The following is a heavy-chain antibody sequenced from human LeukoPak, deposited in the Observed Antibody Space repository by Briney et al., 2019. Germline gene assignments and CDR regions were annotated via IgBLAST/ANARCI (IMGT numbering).Heavy chain of an antibody. J-gene: IGHJ3*02. CDR1: GGSFSGYY. CDR3: ARGRPNKRITMVRGAKGAFDI. Sequence: SETLSLTCAVYGGSFSGYYWSWIRQPPGKGLEWIGEINHSGSTNYNPSLKSRVTISVDTSKNQFSLKLSSVTAADTAVYYCARGRPNKRITMVRGAKGAFDIWGQGTMVTVSS. V-gene: IGHV4-34*01. D-gene: IGHD3-10*01. CDR2: INHSGST.